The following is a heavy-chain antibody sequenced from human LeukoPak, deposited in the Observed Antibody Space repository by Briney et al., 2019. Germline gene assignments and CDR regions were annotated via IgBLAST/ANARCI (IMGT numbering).Heavy chain of an antibody. Sequence: GSLRLSCAASGFTFSSYWMHWVRQAPGKGLVWVSRINSDGSSTSYADSVKGRFTISRDNAKNTLYLQMNSLRAEDTAVYYCAGVRGRGYSFWFDPWGQGTLVTVSS. CDR2: INSDGSST. J-gene: IGHJ5*02. V-gene: IGHV3-74*01. CDR3: AGVRGRGYSFWFDP. CDR1: GFTFSSYW. D-gene: IGHD5-18*01.